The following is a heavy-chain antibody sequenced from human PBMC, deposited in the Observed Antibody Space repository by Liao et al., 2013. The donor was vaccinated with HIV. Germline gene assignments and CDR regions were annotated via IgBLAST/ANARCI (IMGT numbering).Heavy chain of an antibody. CDR1: GGSFSGYY. J-gene: IGHJ3*02. D-gene: IGHD3-10*01. CDR3: ARDDSGNKPFDI. V-gene: IGHV4-34*10. CDR2: INHSGST. Sequence: QVQLQESGPGLEKPSETLSLTCAVYGGSFSGYYWSWIRQPPGKGLEWIGEINHSGSTNYNPSLKSRVTMSVDTSKNQFSLKLSSVTAADTAVYYCARDDSGNKPFDIWGQGTMVTVSS.